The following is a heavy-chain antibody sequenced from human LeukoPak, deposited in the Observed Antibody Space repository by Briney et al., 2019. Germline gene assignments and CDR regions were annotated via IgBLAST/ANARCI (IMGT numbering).Heavy chain of an antibody. CDR2: ISSSSSYI. J-gene: IGHJ6*03. D-gene: IGHD6-13*01. CDR1: GFTFSSYS. CDR3: ARDSSSWGYYYYYYMDV. V-gene: IGHV3-21*01. Sequence: GGSLRLSCAASGFTFSSYSMNWVRQAPGKGLEWVSSISSSSSYIYYADSVQGRFTISRDNAKNSLYLQMNSLRAEDTAVYYCARDSSSWGYYYYYYMDVWGKGTTVTVSS.